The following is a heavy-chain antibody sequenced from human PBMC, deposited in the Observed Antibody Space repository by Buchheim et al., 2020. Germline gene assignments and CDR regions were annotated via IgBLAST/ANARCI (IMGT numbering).Heavy chain of an antibody. J-gene: IGHJ3*02. CDR3: ARVGYYDSSGYYYDAFDI. D-gene: IGHD3-22*01. CDR2: IYHSGST. CDR1: GGSISSGGYS. Sequence: QLQLQESGSGLVKPSQTLSLTCAVSGGSISSGGYSWSWIRQPPGKGLEWIGYIYHSGSTYYNPSLKSRVTISVDRYKNQFSLKLSSVTAADTAVYYCARVGYYDSSGYYYDAFDIWGQGT. V-gene: IGHV4-30-2*01.